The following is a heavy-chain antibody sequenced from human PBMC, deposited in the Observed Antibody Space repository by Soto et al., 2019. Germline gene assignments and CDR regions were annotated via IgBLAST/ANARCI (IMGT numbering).Heavy chain of an antibody. D-gene: IGHD3-16*01. J-gene: IGHJ5*02. CDR1: GGTFSSYT. CDR2: IIPILGIA. V-gene: IGHV1-69*02. Sequence: QVQLVQSGAEVKKPGSSVKVSCKASGGTFSSYTISWVRQAPGQGLEWMGRIIPILGIANYAQKFQGRVTVTADKSKRPTYMEPGSLRSEDTAVYYCERVTGDSGNGPEGEVWFAPWGQGPLVTVSS. CDR3: ERVTGDSGNGPEGEVWFAP.